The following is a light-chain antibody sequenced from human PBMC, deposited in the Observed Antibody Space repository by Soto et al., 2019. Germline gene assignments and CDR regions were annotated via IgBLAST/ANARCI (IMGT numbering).Light chain of an antibody. V-gene: IGKV4-1*01. J-gene: IGKJ1*01. CDR3: QQYYETPMT. CDR2: WAS. Sequence: DIVMTQSPESLAVSLGERATINCKSSQSVLYMASQKNYLSWYQQKPGQPPKLLIYWASTRESGVPVRFSGSGSGTDFTLTISYLQAEDVAVYYCQQYYETPMTFGQGTKVEIK. CDR1: QSVLYMASQKNY.